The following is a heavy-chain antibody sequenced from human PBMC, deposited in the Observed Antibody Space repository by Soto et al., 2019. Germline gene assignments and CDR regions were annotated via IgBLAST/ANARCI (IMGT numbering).Heavy chain of an antibody. J-gene: IGHJ5*02. V-gene: IGHV1-46*03. CDR3: ARGGCSGGSCYPHNWFDP. D-gene: IGHD2-15*01. Sequence: EASVKVSCKASGYTFTSYYMHWVRQAPGQGLEWMEIINPSGGSTSYAQKFQGRVTMTRDTSTSTVYMELSSLRSEDTAVYYCARGGCSGGSCYPHNWFDPWGQGTLVTVSS. CDR1: GYTFTSYY. CDR2: INPSGGST.